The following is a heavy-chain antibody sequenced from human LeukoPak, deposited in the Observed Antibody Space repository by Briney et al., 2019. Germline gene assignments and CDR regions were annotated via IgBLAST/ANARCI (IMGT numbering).Heavy chain of an antibody. CDR1: GLTFSSYG. J-gene: IGHJ2*01. CDR3: ARELISTTWRGNRSYFDL. CDR2: IWYDGSNK. Sequence: PGGSLRLSCAASGLTFSSYGMHWVRQAPGKGLEWVAVIWYDGSNKYYADSVKGRFTISRDNSKNTLYLQMNSLRAEDTAVYYCARELISTTWRGNRSYFDLWGRGTLVTVSS. V-gene: IGHV3-33*01. D-gene: IGHD1-1*01.